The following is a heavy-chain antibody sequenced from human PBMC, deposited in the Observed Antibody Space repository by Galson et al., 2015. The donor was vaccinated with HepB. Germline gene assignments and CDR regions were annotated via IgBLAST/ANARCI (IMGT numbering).Heavy chain of an antibody. J-gene: IGHJ4*02. Sequence: SLRLSCAASGFTFSSYWMSWVRQAPGKGLEWVANIKQDGSEKYYVDSVKGRFTISRDNAKNSLYLQMNSLRAEDTAVYYCAREAGDSSGYYYYFDYWGQGTLVTVSS. CDR2: IKQDGSEK. D-gene: IGHD3-22*01. V-gene: IGHV3-7*03. CDR1: GFTFSSYW. CDR3: AREAGDSSGYYYYFDY.